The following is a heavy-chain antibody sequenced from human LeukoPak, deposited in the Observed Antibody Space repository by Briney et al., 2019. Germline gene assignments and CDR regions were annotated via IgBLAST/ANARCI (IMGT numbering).Heavy chain of an antibody. CDR2: IYHSGST. J-gene: IGHJ6*02. V-gene: IGHV4-30-2*01. CDR3: ARGYCSSTSCYFGYYYYGMDV. Sequence: PSETLSLTCAVSGGSISSGGYSWSWIRQPPGKGLEWIGYIYHSGSTYYNPSLKSRVTISVDRSKNQFSLKLSSVTAADTAVYYCARGYCSSTSCYFGYYYYGMDVWGQGTTVTVSS. D-gene: IGHD2-2*01. CDR1: GGSISSGGYS.